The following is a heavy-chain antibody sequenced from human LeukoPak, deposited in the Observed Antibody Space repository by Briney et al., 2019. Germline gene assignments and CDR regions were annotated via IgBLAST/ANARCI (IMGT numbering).Heavy chain of an antibody. CDR3: ARVYNRGSGYENWFDP. J-gene: IGHJ5*02. Sequence: ASVKVSCKASGYTFTGYYMHWVRQAPGQGLEWMGWISAYNGNTNYAQKVQGRVTMTTDTSTSTAYMELRSLRSDDTAVYYCARVYNRGSGYENWFDPWGQGTLVTVSS. CDR2: ISAYNGNT. D-gene: IGHD3-3*01. CDR1: GYTFTGYY. V-gene: IGHV1-18*04.